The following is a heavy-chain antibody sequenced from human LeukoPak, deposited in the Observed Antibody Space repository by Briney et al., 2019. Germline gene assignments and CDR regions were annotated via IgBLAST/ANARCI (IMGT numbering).Heavy chain of an antibody. Sequence: PSETLSLTCTVSGGSINNYYWSWIRQPAGKGLEWIGLIYSSGSTSYNPSLKSRVTMSVDTSKKQFSLRLSSVTAADTAVYYCARDRSMKPAYYFDYWGQGTLVTVSS. V-gene: IGHV4-4*07. CDR1: GGSINNYY. CDR3: ARDRSMKPAYYFDY. CDR2: IYSSGST. J-gene: IGHJ4*02. D-gene: IGHD2/OR15-2a*01.